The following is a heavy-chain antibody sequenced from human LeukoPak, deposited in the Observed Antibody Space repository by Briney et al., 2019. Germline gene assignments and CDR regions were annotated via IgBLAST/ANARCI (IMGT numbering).Heavy chain of an antibody. J-gene: IGHJ1*01. CDR3: ARTRSIAAAGGEYFQH. CDR1: GGSFSGCY. V-gene: IGHV4-34*01. Sequence: SDTLSLTCAVYGGSFSGCYWSWIRQPPGKGMEWIGEINHSGSTNYNPSLKSRVTIPVDTSKNQFSLKLSSVTAADTAVYYCARTRSIAAAGGEYFQHWGQGTLVTVSS. CDR2: INHSGST. D-gene: IGHD6-13*01.